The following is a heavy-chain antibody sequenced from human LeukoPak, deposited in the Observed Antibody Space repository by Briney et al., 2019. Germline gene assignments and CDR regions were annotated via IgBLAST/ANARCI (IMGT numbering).Heavy chain of an antibody. CDR1: GGSISSYY. V-gene: IGHV4-59*08. CDR2: IYYSGST. Sequence: KTSETLSLTCTVSGGSISSYYWSWIRQPPGKGLEWVGYIYYSGSTNYNPSLKSRVTISVDTSKNQFSLKLSSVTAADTAVYYCARLTDYDILTGYQEGYWFDPWGQGTLVTVSS. J-gene: IGHJ5*02. CDR3: ARLTDYDILTGYQEGYWFDP. D-gene: IGHD3-9*01.